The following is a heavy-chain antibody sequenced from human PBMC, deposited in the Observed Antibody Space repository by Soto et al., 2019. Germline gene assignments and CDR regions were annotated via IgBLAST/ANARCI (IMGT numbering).Heavy chain of an antibody. CDR1: GGSFSGYY. Sequence: QVQLQQWGAGLLKPSETLSLTCAVYGGSFSGYYWSWIRQPPGKGLEWIGEINHSGSTNYNPSLKRRVTISVDTSKNQFSLKLSSVTAADTAVYYCARGYYYGSGSYCSPNPPFDYWGQGTLVTVSS. J-gene: IGHJ4*02. V-gene: IGHV4-34*01. D-gene: IGHD3-10*01. CDR2: INHSGST. CDR3: ARGYYYGSGSYCSPNPPFDY.